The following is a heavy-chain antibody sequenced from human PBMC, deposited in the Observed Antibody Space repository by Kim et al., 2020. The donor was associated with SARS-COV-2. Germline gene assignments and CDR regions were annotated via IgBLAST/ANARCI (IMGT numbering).Heavy chain of an antibody. D-gene: IGHD3-22*01. J-gene: IGHJ3*02. V-gene: IGHV1-69*04. CDR3: ARGNYYEGRGGEDALTI. Sequence: SVKVSCKASGCTFSSYAINWVRQAPGQGLEWMGWIHVVPGRTNYAQNLQGRVIITADKSTSTAYMEMSSLKADDTAVYYCARGNYYEGRGGEDALTIWG. CDR2: IHVVPGRT. CDR1: GCTFSSYA.